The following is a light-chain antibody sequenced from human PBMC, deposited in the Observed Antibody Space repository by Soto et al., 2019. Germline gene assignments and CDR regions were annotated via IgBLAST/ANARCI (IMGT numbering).Light chain of an antibody. CDR3: QQYYSSPPGFT. Sequence: PGDRATLSCRASQRVSSTYFAWYRQKPGQPPRLLIYGAANRATGVPDRFSGSGSGTDFTLTISRLEPEDFAVYYCQQYYSSPPGFTFGPGTTVEVK. V-gene: IGKV3-20*01. J-gene: IGKJ3*01. CDR2: GAA. CDR1: QRVSSTY.